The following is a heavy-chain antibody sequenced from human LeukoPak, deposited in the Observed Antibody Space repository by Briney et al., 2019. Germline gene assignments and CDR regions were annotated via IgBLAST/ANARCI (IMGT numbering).Heavy chain of an antibody. Sequence: QPGGSLRLSCVASGSTFSGYWMHWVRQPPGKGLVWVSRIKSDGSMTNYADSVKGRFTISRDNTKNTLYLQMNSLRAEDTAVYYCASQLVGAAFDPWGQGTLVTVSS. D-gene: IGHD2-8*02. CDR1: GSTFSGYW. CDR3: ASQLVGAAFDP. J-gene: IGHJ5*02. CDR2: IKSDGSMT. V-gene: IGHV3-74*01.